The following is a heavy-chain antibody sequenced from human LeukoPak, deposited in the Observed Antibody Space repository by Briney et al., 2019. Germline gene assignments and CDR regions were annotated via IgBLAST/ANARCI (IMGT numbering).Heavy chain of an antibody. CDR2: ISSGGSTI. Sequence: GGSLRLSCAASGFTFRSYGMSWVRQAPGEGLEWVSYISSGGSTIYYADSVKGRFTISRDNAKSSLYLQMNSLRAEDTAIYYCASTVAGSFFDSWGQGTLVTVSS. D-gene: IGHD6-19*01. V-gene: IGHV3-48*01. J-gene: IGHJ4*02. CDR1: GFTFRSYG. CDR3: ASTVAGSFFDS.